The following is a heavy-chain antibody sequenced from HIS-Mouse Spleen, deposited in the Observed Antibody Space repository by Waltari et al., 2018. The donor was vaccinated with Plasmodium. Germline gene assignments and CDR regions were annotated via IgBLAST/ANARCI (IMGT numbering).Heavy chain of an antibody. Sequence: EVQLVESGGGLVQHGGSLGLSCGASGFTFSSYWMSWVRQAPGKGLEWVANIKQDGSEKYYVDSVKGRFTISRDNAKNSLYLQMNSLRAEDTAVYYCASSWYWYFDLWGRGTLVTVSS. D-gene: IGHD6-13*01. J-gene: IGHJ2*01. V-gene: IGHV3-7*01. CDR3: ASSWYWYFDL. CDR2: IKQDGSEK. CDR1: GFTFSSYW.